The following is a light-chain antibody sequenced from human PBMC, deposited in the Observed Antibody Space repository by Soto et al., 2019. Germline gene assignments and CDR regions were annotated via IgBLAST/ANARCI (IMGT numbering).Light chain of an antibody. J-gene: IGKJ5*01. V-gene: IGKV1-5*01. CDR2: DAS. Sequence: IQMSQSPSTRSASVGDRVTITCRASQSISSWLAWYQQKPGKAPKLLIYDASSLESGVPSRFSGSGSGTEFTLTISSLQPDDFATYYCQHYNSYLITFGQGTRLEI. CDR3: QHYNSYLIT. CDR1: QSISSW.